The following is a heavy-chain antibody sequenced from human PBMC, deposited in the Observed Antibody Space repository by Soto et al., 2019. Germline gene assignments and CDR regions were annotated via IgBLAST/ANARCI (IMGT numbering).Heavy chain of an antibody. CDR1: GGSISSTSYY. D-gene: IGHD1-26*01. CDR3: ARVKSGDYYVDY. V-gene: IGHV4-39*01. CDR2: IYYSGST. J-gene: IGHJ4*02. Sequence: PSETLSLTCTVSGGSISSTSYYWGWIRQTPGKGLEWIGNIYYSGSTQYNPSLKSRVAISVDTSKNQFSLKLNSVTAADMAVYFCARVKSGDYYVDYWGQGTLVTVSS.